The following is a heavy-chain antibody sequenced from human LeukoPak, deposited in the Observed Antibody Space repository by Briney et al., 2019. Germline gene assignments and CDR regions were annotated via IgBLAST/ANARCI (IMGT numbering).Heavy chain of an antibody. CDR3: ARAGIAARRSRGSSRWFDP. D-gene: IGHD6-6*01. V-gene: IGHV4-61*02. J-gene: IGHJ5*02. CDR1: GGSISSGPYY. Sequence: KTSQTLSLTCTVSGGSISSGPYYWSWIRQPAGKGLEWIGRIYSSGRTNYNPSLKSRVTISLDTSKNQFSLKLSSVTAADTAVYYCARAGIAARRSRGSSRWFDPWGQGTLVTVSS. CDR2: IYSSGRT.